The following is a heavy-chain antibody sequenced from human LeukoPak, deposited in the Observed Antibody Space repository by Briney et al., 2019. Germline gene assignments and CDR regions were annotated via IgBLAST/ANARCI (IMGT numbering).Heavy chain of an antibody. D-gene: IGHD3-9*01. CDR3: ARGPHYDILTGYYHFDY. V-gene: IGHV1-8*01. CDR2: MNPYSGNT. Sequence: ASVKVSCQASGYTFTSYDINWVRQATGQGLEWMGWMNPYSGNTGFAQKFQGRVTITRNTSINTAYMELSSLRSEDTAVYYCARGPHYDILTGYYHFDYWGQGTQVTVSS. CDR1: GYTFTSYD. J-gene: IGHJ4*02.